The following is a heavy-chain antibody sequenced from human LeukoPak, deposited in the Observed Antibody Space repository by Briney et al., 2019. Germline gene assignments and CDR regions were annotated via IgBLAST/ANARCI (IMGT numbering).Heavy chain of an antibody. D-gene: IGHD2-15*01. CDR3: ARVYLPPTRFDY. J-gene: IGHJ4*02. CDR2: IYYSGSP. V-gene: IGHV4-39*01. Sequence: SESLSLTCAVSVGSLSSSSYYCGWIRQPPGKGLEWNGSIYYSGSPYYKPSRKSQVTISVDTSKNQFALKLTSVTPADTAVYYCARVYLPPTRFDYWGQGTLVTFAS. CDR1: VGSLSSSSYY.